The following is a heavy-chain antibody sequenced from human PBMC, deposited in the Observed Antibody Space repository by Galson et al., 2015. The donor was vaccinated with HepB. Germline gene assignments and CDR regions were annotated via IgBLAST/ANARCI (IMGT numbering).Heavy chain of an antibody. Sequence: SLRLSCAASGYTFSRYAMHWVRQAPGKGLEWVALISYDGSNEYYADSVKGRFTISRDNSKNTLSLQMNGLRAEDTAVYSCARGVHYYDTYGARGAFDIWGQGTMVTVSS. CDR2: ISYDGSNE. CDR1: GYTFSRYA. CDR3: ARGVHYYDTYGARGAFDI. D-gene: IGHD3-22*01. V-gene: IGHV3-30-3*01. J-gene: IGHJ3*02.